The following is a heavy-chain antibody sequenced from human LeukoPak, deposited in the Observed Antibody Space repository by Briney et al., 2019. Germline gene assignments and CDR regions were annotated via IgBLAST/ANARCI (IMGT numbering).Heavy chain of an antibody. CDR3: ARISYSSGPFDY. V-gene: IGHV1-69*05. CDR2: IIPIFGTA. J-gene: IGHJ4*02. Sequence: GSSGKVSCKASGGTFSSYAISWVRQAPGQGLGWMGGIIPIFGTANYAQKFQGRVTMTRDTSTSTVYMELSSLRSEDTAVYYCARISYSSGPFDYWGQGTLVTVSS. CDR1: GGTFSSYA. D-gene: IGHD6-19*01.